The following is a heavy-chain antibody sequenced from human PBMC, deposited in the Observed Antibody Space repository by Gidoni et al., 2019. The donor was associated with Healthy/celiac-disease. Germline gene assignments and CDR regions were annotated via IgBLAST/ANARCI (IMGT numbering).Heavy chain of an antibody. CDR2: ISGDGGST. V-gene: IGHV3-43*02. CDR3: AKDIDYVWGSYRWEPDY. D-gene: IGHD3-16*02. J-gene: IGHJ4*02. CDR1: GFTLDDDA. Sequence: EVQLVESGGGGVQPGGALRRSGADSGFTLDDDASHWVRQAPGKGLEWVSLISGDGGSTYYADSVKGRFTISRDNSKNSLYLQMNSLRTEDTALYYCAKDIDYVWGSYRWEPDYWGQGTLVTVSS.